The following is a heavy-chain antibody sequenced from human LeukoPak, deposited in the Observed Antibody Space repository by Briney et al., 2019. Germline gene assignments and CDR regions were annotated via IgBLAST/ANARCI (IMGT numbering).Heavy chain of an antibody. V-gene: IGHV3-30*04. J-gene: IGHJ4*02. D-gene: IGHD1-26*01. CDR1: GFTFSSYA. Sequence: GGSLRLSCAASGFTFSSYAMHWVRQAPGKGLEWVEVISYDGSNKYYADSVKGRFTISRDNSKSTLYLQMNSLRAEDTAVYYCARGRGIVAPSGYWGQGTLVTVSS. CDR3: ARGRGIVAPSGY. CDR2: ISYDGSNK.